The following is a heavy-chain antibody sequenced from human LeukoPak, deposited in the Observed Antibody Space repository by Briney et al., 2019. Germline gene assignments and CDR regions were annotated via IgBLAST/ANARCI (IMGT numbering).Heavy chain of an antibody. CDR1: GFTFSSYW. J-gene: IGHJ6*03. Sequence: SGGSLRLSCAASGFTFSSYWISWVRQAPGKGLEWVANIKQDGSEKYYVDSVKGRFTISRDNAKNSLYLQMNSLRAEDTAVYYCARAGSFDYYYMDVWGKGTTVTVSS. V-gene: IGHV3-7*01. CDR3: ARAGSFDYYYMDV. CDR2: IKQDGSEK. D-gene: IGHD3-10*01.